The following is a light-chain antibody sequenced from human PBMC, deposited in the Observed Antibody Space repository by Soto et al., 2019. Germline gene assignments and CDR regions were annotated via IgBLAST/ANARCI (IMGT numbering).Light chain of an antibody. CDR2: DTS. CDR3: QPYKHWPLT. J-gene: IGKJ4*01. V-gene: IGKV3-15*01. CDR1: QGIGDT. Sequence: EVVMRQSPATLSASPGEGATLPCRASQGIGDTLAWYQHKPGQTPRLLIYDTSTRATGVPTRFSGSRSGAEFTLTINSLQSEDFAVYYCQPYKHWPLTFGGGTKVDIK.